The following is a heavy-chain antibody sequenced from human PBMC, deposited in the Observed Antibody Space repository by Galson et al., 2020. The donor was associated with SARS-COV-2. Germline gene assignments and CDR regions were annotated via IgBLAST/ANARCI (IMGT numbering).Heavy chain of an antibody. CDR3: ARAFKSDTPALKYYYYVDG. V-gene: IGHV4-31*01. CDR1: DGSTTTTACY. CDR2: INYSGGT. D-gene: IGHD3-3*02. Sequence: SDTLTLPWTVPDGSTTTTACYWSGIRQRAGKGLARIGYINYSGGTYYNPSLTGLLAMSLDTSTNQFSLKLNSVAAADTAMYACARAFKSDTPALKYYYYVDGWGRGATVTVSS. J-gene: IGHJ6*03.